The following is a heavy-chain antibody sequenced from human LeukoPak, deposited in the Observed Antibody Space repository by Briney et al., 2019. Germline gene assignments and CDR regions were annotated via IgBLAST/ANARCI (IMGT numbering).Heavy chain of an antibody. CDR3: AIFEGYCSSTSCYWVPFDP. CDR1: GGTFSSYA. CDR2: IIPIFGTA. J-gene: IGHJ5*02. D-gene: IGHD2-2*01. V-gene: IGHV1-69*13. Sequence: SVKVSCKASGGTFSSYAISWVRQALGQGLEWMGGIIPIFGTANYAQKFQGRVTITADESTSTAYMELSSLRSEDTAVYYCAIFEGYCSSTSCYWVPFDPWGQGTLVTVSS.